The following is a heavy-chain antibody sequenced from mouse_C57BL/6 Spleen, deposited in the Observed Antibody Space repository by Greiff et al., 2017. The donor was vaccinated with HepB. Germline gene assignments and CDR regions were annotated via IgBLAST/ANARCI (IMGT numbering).Heavy chain of an antibody. V-gene: IGHV5-17*01. CDR2: ISSGSSTI. CDR3: ARSIYYYGSSYAYWYFDV. Sequence: EVQLQESGGGLVKPGGSLKLSCAASGFTFSDYGMHWVRQAPEKGLEWVAYISSGSSTIYYADTVKGRFTISRDNAKNTLFLQMTSLRSEDTAMYYCARSIYYYGSSYAYWYFDVWGTGTTVTVSS. D-gene: IGHD1-1*01. CDR1: GFTFSDYG. J-gene: IGHJ1*03.